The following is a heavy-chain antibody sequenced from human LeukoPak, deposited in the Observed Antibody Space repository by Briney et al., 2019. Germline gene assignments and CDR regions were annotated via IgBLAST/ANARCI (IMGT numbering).Heavy chain of an antibody. D-gene: IGHD3-22*01. V-gene: IGHV3-30*02. CDR1: GSTFSSYG. Sequence: GGSLRLSCAASGSTFSSYGMHWVRQAPGKGLEWVAFIRYDGSNKYYADSVKGRFTISRDNSKNTLYLQMNSLRAEDTAVYYCAKGEHYYDSSGYATPDYWGQGTLVTVSS. CDR3: AKGEHYYDSSGYATPDY. CDR2: IRYDGSNK. J-gene: IGHJ4*02.